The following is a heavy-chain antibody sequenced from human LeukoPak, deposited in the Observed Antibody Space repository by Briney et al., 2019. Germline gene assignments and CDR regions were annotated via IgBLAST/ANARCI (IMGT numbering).Heavy chain of an antibody. V-gene: IGHV1-2*06. J-gene: IGHJ4*02. CDR2: INPNSGGT. CDR1: GYTFAGYY. D-gene: IGHD5/OR15-5a*01. Sequence: GASVKVSCKASGYTFAGYYMHWVRQAPGQGLEWMGRINPNSGGTNYAQKFQGRVTMTRDTSISTAYMELTRLTSDDTAVYYCARDASVSADYWGQGTLVTVSS. CDR3: ARDASVSADY.